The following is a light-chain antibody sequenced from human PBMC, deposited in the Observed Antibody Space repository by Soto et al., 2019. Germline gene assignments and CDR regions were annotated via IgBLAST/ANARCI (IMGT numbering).Light chain of an antibody. CDR1: SSDIGAYNY. CDR3: FSHRSANSHV. CDR2: GVT. V-gene: IGLV2-14*01. J-gene: IGLJ1*01. Sequence: QSALTQPASVSGSPGQSITIACTGTSSDIGAYNYVSWYQQCPGKAPKLMIYGVTNRPSGVSNRFSGSKTGNTASLTISGLEDEDEADYYCFSHRSANSHVLGTGTKVTVL.